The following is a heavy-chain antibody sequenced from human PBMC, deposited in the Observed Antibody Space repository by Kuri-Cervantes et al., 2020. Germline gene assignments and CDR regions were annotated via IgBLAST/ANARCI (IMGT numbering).Heavy chain of an antibody. Sequence: ASVKVSCKASGYTFTSYGISWVRQAPGQGLEWMGWISAYNGNTNYAQKLQGRVTMTTDTSTSTAYMELSRLRSDDTAVYYCARGGLEWLDLFGWFDPWGQRTLVTVSS. CDR1: GYTFTSYG. CDR2: ISAYNGNT. J-gene: IGHJ5*02. D-gene: IGHD3-3*01. CDR3: ARGGLEWLDLFGWFDP. V-gene: IGHV1-18*01.